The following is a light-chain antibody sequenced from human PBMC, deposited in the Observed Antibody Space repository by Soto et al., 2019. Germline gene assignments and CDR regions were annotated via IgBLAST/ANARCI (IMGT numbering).Light chain of an antibody. Sequence: QSVLTQPASVPGSPGQSITISCTGSSSDVGDYDFAAWYQQSPGEAPKVMIYDVTSRPSGFFNRFSGSKSGNTASLTISGLQAEDEADYYCSSKTSTDTLVFGTGTKVTV. CDR2: DVT. CDR3: SSKTSTDTLV. J-gene: IGLJ1*01. CDR1: SSDVGDYDF. V-gene: IGLV2-14*01.